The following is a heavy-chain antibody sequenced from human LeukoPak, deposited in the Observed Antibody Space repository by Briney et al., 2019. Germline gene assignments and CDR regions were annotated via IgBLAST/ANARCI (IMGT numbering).Heavy chain of an antibody. D-gene: IGHD1-1*01. CDR2: INGGGGNT. Sequence: GGSLRLSCAASGFTFSSFAMSWVRQAPGKGLEWVSAINGGGGNTYYADSVRGRFTISRDSSKNTLYLQMNSLRADDTAVYYCARRGNDNDADAFDVWGQGTMVAVSS. CDR3: ARRGNDNDADAFDV. CDR1: GFTFSSFA. J-gene: IGHJ3*01. V-gene: IGHV3-23*01.